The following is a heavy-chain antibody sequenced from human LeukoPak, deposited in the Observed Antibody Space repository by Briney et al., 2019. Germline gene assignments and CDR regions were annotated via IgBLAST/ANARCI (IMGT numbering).Heavy chain of an antibody. Sequence: SETLSLTCTVSGGSIGSSPYYWGWIRQPPGKDLEWIGSIYYSGSTYYNPSLKSRVTISVDTSKNQFSLKLSPVTAADTAVYYCTRRSNSQPPNYWGQGTLVTVSS. D-gene: IGHD4-23*01. CDR3: TRRSNSQPPNY. CDR2: IYYSGST. V-gene: IGHV4-39*01. CDR1: GGSIGSSPYY. J-gene: IGHJ4*02.